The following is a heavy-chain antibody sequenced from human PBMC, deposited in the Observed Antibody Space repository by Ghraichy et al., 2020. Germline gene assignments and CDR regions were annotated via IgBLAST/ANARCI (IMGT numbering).Heavy chain of an antibody. D-gene: IGHD6-19*01. J-gene: IGHJ4*02. CDR2: IGGSDGST. CDR1: GFAFGYYA. CDR3: AKDGPGSGWPESDY. Sequence: GGSLRLSCAASGFAFGYYAMSWVRQAPGKGLEWVSSIGGSDGSTYYADSVKGRFTISRDTSKNTLFLQMNSLKAEDTAVYYCAKDGPGSGWPESDYWGQGTLVTVSS. V-gene: IGHV3-23*01.